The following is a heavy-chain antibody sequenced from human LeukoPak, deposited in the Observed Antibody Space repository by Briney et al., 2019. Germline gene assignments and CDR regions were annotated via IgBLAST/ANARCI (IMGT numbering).Heavy chain of an antibody. V-gene: IGHV3-7*05. CDR3: ARGRISLS. D-gene: IGHD3-10*01. J-gene: IGHJ5*02. Sequence: GGSLRLSCAASGFTFSDYWMSWVRQAPGKGLEWVASIKPDGSEKFYVDSVRGRFIISRDNAKTSLYLQMNSLRAEDTAVYYCARGRISLSWGQGTLVTVSS. CDR1: GFTFSDYW. CDR2: IKPDGSEK.